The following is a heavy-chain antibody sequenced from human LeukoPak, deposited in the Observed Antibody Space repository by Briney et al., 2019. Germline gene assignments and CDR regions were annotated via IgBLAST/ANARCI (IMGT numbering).Heavy chain of an antibody. D-gene: IGHD1-26*01. V-gene: IGHV4-59*01. CDR2: IYSTGST. Sequence: PSETLSLTCTASGASMSNYYWSWIRQPPGKGLEWIGCIYSTGSTDFNPSLKSPVTMSLDTSKNQFSLKLSSVTAADTAVYFCAKGAYEPFDYWGQGILVTVSS. CDR3: AKGAYEPFDY. CDR1: GASMSNYY. J-gene: IGHJ4*02.